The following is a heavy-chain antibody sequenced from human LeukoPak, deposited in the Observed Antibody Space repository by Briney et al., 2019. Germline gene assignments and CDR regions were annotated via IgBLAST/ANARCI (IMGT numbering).Heavy chain of an antibody. V-gene: IGHV3-66*01. CDR2: IYSGGST. J-gene: IGHJ3*02. D-gene: IGHD2-2*01. CDR1: GFTVSSNY. Sequence: GSLRLSCAASGFTVSSNYISWVRQAPGKGLEWVSVIYSGGSTYHADSVKGRFTIPRDNSKNTVYLQMNSLRAEDTAVYYCARYSTSWQAFDIWGQGTMVTASS. CDR3: ARYSTSWQAFDI.